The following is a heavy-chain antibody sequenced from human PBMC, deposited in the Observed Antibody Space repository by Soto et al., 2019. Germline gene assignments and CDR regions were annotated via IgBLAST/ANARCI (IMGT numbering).Heavy chain of an antibody. CDR1: GFTFSSYW. V-gene: IGHV3-74*01. D-gene: IGHD3-10*01. J-gene: IGHJ3*02. Sequence: PGGSLRLSCAASGFTFSSYWMHWVRQAPGKGLVWVSRINSDGSSTSYADSVKGRFTISRDNAKNTLYLQMNSLRAEDTAVYYCARPLMWFDQTGAFDTWGQGTTVTVSS. CDR3: ARPLMWFDQTGAFDT. CDR2: INSDGSST.